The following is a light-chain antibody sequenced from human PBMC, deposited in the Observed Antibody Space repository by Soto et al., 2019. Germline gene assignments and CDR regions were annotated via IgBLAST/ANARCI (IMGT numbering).Light chain of an antibody. V-gene: IGKV3-11*01. J-gene: IGKJ5*01. CDR3: QQRSSGVT. Sequence: EILLNQSPATLSLSSGERATLSCRASENISTYLSWYQQKPCQAPRPLIYDASNRATGFPARFSGSGFGTDFSLTFSSLEPEDSAVYFGQQRSSGVTFGQGTRLEIK. CDR1: ENISTY. CDR2: DAS.